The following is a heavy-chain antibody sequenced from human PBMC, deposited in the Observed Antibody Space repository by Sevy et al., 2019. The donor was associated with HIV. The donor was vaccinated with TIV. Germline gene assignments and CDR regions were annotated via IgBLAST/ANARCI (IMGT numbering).Heavy chain of an antibody. CDR3: AREWLLFRRNYFDY. CDR2: ISYDGSNK. D-gene: IGHD2-21*02. CDR1: GFTFSSYA. J-gene: IGHJ4*02. Sequence: GGSLRLSCAASGFTFSSYAMHWVRQAPGKGLEWVAVISYDGSNKYYADSVKGRFTISRDNSKNTLYLQMNSLRAEDTAVYYCAREWLLFRRNYFDYWGQGTLVTVSS. V-gene: IGHV3-30-3*01.